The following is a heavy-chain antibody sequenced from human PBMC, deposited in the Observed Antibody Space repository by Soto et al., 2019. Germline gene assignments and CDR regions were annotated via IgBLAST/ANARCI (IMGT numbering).Heavy chain of an antibody. CDR3: ARHFERFYFYYGLDV. CDR1: DGSITSSNHY. Sequence: KPSETLSLTCKVSDGSITSSNHYWGWIRQSPGKGLEWVGSVFYSGGTYYNPSLKSRVSISVDKSTNQFSLKLTSADAADTAVYYCARHFERFYFYYGLDVWGQGTTVTVSS. CDR2: VFYSGGT. D-gene: IGHD1-1*01. J-gene: IGHJ6*02. V-gene: IGHV4-39*01.